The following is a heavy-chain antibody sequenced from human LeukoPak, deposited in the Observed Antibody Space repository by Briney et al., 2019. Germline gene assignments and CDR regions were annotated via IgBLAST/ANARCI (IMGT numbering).Heavy chain of an antibody. CDR3: ARLRSSSFPI. CDR2: ISTSGTT. Sequence: WETLSLTCSISGGSISSSYWNWVRRPTGKGLEWIGRISTSGTTNYSPSLKGRLTMSIDTSRKQFSLNLRSVTAADTAMYYCARLRSSSFPIWGQGTMVTVSS. J-gene: IGHJ3*02. V-gene: IGHV4-4*07. CDR1: GGSISSSY. D-gene: IGHD6-13*01.